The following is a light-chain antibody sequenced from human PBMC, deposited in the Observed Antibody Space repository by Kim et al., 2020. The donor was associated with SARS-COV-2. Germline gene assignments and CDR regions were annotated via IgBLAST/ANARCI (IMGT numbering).Light chain of an antibody. CDR2: KIS. J-gene: IGKJ1*01. CDR3: MQGTNWPRT. Sequence: PASTSFRSTPRLVYIDGNAYLMWLQQLPGQAPRRVIYKISTPASVSPARVSGVGSGTGLTLNISSVQAEDVGVYYCMQGTNWPRTFGQGTKVDIK. CDR1: PRLVYIDGNAY. V-gene: IGKV2-30*01.